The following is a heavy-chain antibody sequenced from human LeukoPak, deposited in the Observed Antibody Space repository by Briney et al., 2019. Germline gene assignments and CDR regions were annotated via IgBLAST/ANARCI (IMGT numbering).Heavy chain of an antibody. CDR1: SGSISNYY. V-gene: IGHV4-59*12. D-gene: IGHD2-8*01. CDR2: IYYSGST. Sequence: PSETLSLTCTVSSGSISNYYWSWIRQPPGKGLEWIGYIYYSGSTNYNPSLESRITISVDTSKNQFSLKLTSVTVADTALYYCARDPGYAYFDAWGQGTLVTVSS. J-gene: IGHJ4*02. CDR3: ARDPGYAYFDA.